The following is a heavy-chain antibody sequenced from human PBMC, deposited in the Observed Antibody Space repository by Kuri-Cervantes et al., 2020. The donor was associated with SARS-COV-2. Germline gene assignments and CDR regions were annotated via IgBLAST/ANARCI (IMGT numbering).Heavy chain of an antibody. CDR1: GFTFSTYS. D-gene: IGHD1-26*01. CDR3: ARGYSGTYYWYFDL. Sequence: GESLKISCAASGFTFSTYSMSWVRQAPGEGLEWVSSISSSSSYIYYADSVKGRFTTSRDNAKNSLYLQMNSLRAEDTAVYYCARGYSGTYYWYFDLWGRGTLVTVSS. CDR2: ISSSSSYI. V-gene: IGHV3-21*01. J-gene: IGHJ2*01.